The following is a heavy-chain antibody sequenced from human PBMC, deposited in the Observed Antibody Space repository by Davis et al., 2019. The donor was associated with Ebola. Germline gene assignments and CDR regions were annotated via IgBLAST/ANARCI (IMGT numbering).Heavy chain of an antibody. Sequence: SETLSLTCAVYGGSFSSYYWGWIRQPPGKGLEWIGSIYYSGSTYYNPSLKSRVTISVDTSKNQFSLKLSSVTAADTAVYYCARQPSEGLADYWGQGTLVTVSS. CDR1: GGSFSSYY. V-gene: IGHV4-39*01. D-gene: IGHD2-15*01. CDR2: IYYSGST. J-gene: IGHJ4*02. CDR3: ARQPSEGLADY.